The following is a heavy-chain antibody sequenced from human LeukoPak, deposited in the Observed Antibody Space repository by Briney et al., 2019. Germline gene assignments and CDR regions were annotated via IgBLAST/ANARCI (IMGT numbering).Heavy chain of an antibody. CDR2: IYYSGST. Sequence: SETLSLTCTVSGGSISSYYWSWIRQPPGKGLEWIGNIYYSGSTNYNPSLKSRITISVDTSKNQFSLKLNSVTAAGTAVYYCAREGSGITGTSFDPWGQGTLVTVSS. CDR1: GGSISSYY. CDR3: AREGSGITGTSFDP. D-gene: IGHD1-20*01. J-gene: IGHJ5*02. V-gene: IGHV4-59*12.